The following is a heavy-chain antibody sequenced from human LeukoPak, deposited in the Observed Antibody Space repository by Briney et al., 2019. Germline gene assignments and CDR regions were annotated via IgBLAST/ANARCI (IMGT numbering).Heavy chain of an antibody. V-gene: IGHV3-23*01. CDR1: GFTFSSYA. Sequence: GRSLRLSCAASGFTFSSYAMSWVRQAPGKGLEWVSAISGSGGSTYYADSVKGRFTISRDNSKNTLYLQMNSLRAEDTAVYYCAKRRWGTVVTPFDYWGQGTLVTVSS. D-gene: IGHD4-23*01. CDR3: AKRRWGTVVTPFDY. J-gene: IGHJ4*02. CDR2: ISGSGGST.